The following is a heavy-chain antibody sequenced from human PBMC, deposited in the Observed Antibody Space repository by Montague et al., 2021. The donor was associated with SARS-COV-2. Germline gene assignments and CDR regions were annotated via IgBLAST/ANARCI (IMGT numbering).Heavy chain of an antibody. Sequence: SETLSLTCTVFGYSISSGYFWAWLRQPPGKGLEWIGSIYHAGYIHYNPCLEGRVSISIDTSRNQISLRVADVAAADTAVYYCARAPCVGDCNSLAIWFDPWGQGTLVSVSS. J-gene: IGHJ5*02. CDR3: ARAPCVGDCNSLAIWFDP. CDR2: IYHAGYI. CDR1: GYSISSGYF. V-gene: IGHV4-38-2*02. D-gene: IGHD2-21*02.